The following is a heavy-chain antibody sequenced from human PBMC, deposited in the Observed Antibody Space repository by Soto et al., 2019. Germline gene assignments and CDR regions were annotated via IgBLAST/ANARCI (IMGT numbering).Heavy chain of an antibody. CDR2: IDPSDSYT. D-gene: IGHD3-22*01. Sequence: GESLKISCKGSGYSFTTYWINWVRQMPGIGLEWMGRIDPSDSYTKYSPSFQGHVTISADKSISTAYLQWSSLKASDTAMYYCARQYDSSSAWFDPWGQGTLVTVSS. CDR3: ARQYDSSSAWFDP. CDR1: GYSFTTYW. V-gene: IGHV5-10-1*01. J-gene: IGHJ5*02.